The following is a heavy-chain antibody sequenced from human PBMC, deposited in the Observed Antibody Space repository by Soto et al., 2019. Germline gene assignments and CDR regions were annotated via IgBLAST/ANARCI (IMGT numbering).Heavy chain of an antibody. CDR2: IGTLGDT. D-gene: IGHD3-10*01. Sequence: TGGSLRLSCAASGFTFSSYDMHWVRQAAGKGLEWVSAIGTLGDTFYPGSVKGRFSISRENAENSVYLQMNSLRPEDTAVYYCARDATYGSGSGPDSYFDLWGRGTLVTVSP. CDR3: ARDATYGSGSGPDSYFDL. CDR1: GFTFSSYD. V-gene: IGHV3-13*04. J-gene: IGHJ2*01.